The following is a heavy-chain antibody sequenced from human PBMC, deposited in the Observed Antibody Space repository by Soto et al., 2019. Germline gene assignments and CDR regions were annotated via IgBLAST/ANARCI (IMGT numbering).Heavy chain of an antibody. D-gene: IGHD3-16*01. V-gene: IGHV1-46*03. CDR3: ARTLTPNPAEYFQH. CDR1: GYTFTRYY. J-gene: IGHJ1*01. Sequence: ASVKVSCKASGYTFTRYYMHWVRQAPGQGLEWMGMINPSGGSTTYAQNLQGRVTVARDTSTSTVYLELSSLRSEDTAVYYCARTLTPNPAEYFQHWGQGTLVTVSS. CDR2: INPSGGST.